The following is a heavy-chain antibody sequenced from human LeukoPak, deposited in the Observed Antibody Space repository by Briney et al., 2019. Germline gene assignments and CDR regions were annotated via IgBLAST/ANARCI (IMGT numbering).Heavy chain of an antibody. CDR1: GFTFSSYG. V-gene: IGHV3-30*02. CDR3: AKDDDYDRSGYYRPFDY. Sequence: PGGSLRLSCAASGFTFSSYGMHWVRQAPGKGLEWVAFIRYDGSNKYYADSVKGRFTISRDNSKHSLYLQMNSLRAEDPALYYCAKDDDYDRSGYYRPFDYWGEGTLVTVSS. D-gene: IGHD3-22*01. J-gene: IGHJ4*02. CDR2: IRYDGSNK.